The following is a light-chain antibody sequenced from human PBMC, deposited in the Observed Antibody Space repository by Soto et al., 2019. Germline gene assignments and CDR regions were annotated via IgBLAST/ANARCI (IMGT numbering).Light chain of an antibody. V-gene: IGKV3-20*01. J-gene: IGKJ5*01. CDR1: QSVSSSY. Sequence: EIVLTQSPGTLSLSPGERATLSCRASQSVSSSYLAWYQEKPGQAPRLLIYGAASRATGIPDRFSGRGSGTDFTLTISRLEPEDFAVYYCQQYGTSPTFGQGTRLEMK. CDR2: GAA. CDR3: QQYGTSPT.